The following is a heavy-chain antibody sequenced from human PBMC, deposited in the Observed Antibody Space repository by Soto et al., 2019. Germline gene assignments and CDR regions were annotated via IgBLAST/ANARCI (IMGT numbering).Heavy chain of an antibody. J-gene: IGHJ5*02. V-gene: IGHV1-46*01. CDR3: ARSSGGNFGIIIEGTNWFAT. Sequence: GASVKVSCKAPRDTFTSYYINWVRQAPGQGLEWMGVINPHGGSTAYAQKFKGRVTLTRDTSASTVYMEVSSLTSEDTAMYYCARSSGGNFGIIIEGTNWFATWGQGNLVTVSS. D-gene: IGHD1-26*01. CDR2: INPHGGST. CDR1: RDTFTSYY.